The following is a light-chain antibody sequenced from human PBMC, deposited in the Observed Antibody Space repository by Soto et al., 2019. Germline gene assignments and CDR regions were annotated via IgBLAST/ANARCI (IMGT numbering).Light chain of an antibody. J-gene: IGKJ1*01. V-gene: IGKV1-5*01. CDR3: QQYINGWT. Sequence: DIQMTQSPSTLSACVGDRVTITCRASHNIRRWLAWYQQKPGKALKVLIFDASSLESGVPSRFSGSGSSTEFTLTISSLQTDDFATYYCQQYINGWTFGQGTKVDIK. CDR2: DAS. CDR1: HNIRRW.